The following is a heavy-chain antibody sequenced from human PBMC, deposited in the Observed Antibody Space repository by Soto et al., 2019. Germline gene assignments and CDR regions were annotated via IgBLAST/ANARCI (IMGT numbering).Heavy chain of an antibody. D-gene: IGHD2-2*01. Sequence: QVQLVQSGAEVKKPGASVKVSCKASGYTFTNYGISWVRQAPGQGLEWMGWISAYNGNTDYAQKLQGRVTMTTDTSTSTAYMELRSLRSDDTAVYYCARVGAYCVSTSCHDYWGQGTLVTFSS. CDR3: ARVGAYCVSTSCHDY. CDR2: ISAYNGNT. J-gene: IGHJ4*02. V-gene: IGHV1-18*01. CDR1: GYTFTNYG.